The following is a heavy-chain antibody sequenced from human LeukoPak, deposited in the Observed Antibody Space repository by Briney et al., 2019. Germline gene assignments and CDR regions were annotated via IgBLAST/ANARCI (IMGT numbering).Heavy chain of an antibody. D-gene: IGHD3-10*01. CDR1: GFTFSSYW. CDR2: IEQDGSEK. V-gene: IGHV3-7*03. CDR3: ARAGGSGSYLSHFDY. J-gene: IGHJ4*02. Sequence: GGSLRLSCAASGFTFSSYWMSWVRQAPGRGLEWVANIEQDGSEKYYVDSMKGRFTISRDNAKNSLYLQMNSLRAEDTALYHCARAGGSGSYLSHFDYWGQGTLVTVSS.